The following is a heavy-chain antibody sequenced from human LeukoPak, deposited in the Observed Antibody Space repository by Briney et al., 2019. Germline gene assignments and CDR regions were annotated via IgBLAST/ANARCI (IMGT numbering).Heavy chain of an antibody. CDR3: ARDSQFRSGTVVHYYFDY. V-gene: IGHV1-46*01. D-gene: IGHD4-23*01. J-gene: IGHJ4*02. CDR1: GYTSSNYC. Sequence: ASVKVSCKASGYTSSNYCIHWLRQAPGQGLEWMGIFNPTYGSPIYAQTFEGRVTMTSDMSTSTFYMELSTLRSEDTAVYYCARDSQFRSGTVVHYYFDYWGQGTLVAVSS. CDR2: FNPTYGSP.